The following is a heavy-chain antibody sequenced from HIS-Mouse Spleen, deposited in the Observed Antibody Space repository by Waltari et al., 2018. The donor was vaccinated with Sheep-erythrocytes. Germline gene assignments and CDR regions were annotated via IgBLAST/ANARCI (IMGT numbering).Heavy chain of an antibody. CDR3: ARDLDRGSYSNWFDP. J-gene: IGHJ5*02. V-gene: IGHV4-38-2*02. CDR1: GYSISRGYY. Sequence: QVQLQESGSGLEKPSETLSLTCTVSGYSISRGYYWGWIRQPPGKGRGWIGSIYHSGSTYYNRSLKSRVHRSVVTCTDQFSMKLRSVTAADTAVYYCARDLDRGSYSNWFDPWGQGTLVTVSS. D-gene: IGHD1-26*01. CDR2: IYHSGST.